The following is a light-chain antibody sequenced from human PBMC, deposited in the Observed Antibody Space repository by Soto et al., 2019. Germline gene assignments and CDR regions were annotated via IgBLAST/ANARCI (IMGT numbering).Light chain of an antibody. Sequence: QSALTQPASVSGSPGQSITISCTGTSSDVGAYDYVSWYQQYPGKAPKLMIYEVSNRPSGLSNRFSGSKSGNTASLTISGLQAEDEADYYRSSYTTSSTLVIFGGGTKLTVL. CDR2: EVS. J-gene: IGLJ2*01. CDR1: SSDVGAYDY. V-gene: IGLV2-14*01. CDR3: SSYTTSSTLVI.